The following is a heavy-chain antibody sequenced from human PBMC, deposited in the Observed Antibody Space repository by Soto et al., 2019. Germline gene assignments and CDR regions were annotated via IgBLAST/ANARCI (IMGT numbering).Heavy chain of an antibody. J-gene: IGHJ4*02. V-gene: IGHV3-23*01. D-gene: IGHD2-21*01. CDR1: GFTFSNYD. CDR2: VSSSGSRT. CDR3: ARRDCGSGTNCEFGAPAFAY. Sequence: EVQLLESGGGLVQSGGSLRLSCAAFGFTFSNYDMSWVRQAPGKGLEWVSGVSSSGSRTYYADSVKGRFTISRDNPKNTLDLQMTRLSAADTAGYYCARRDCGSGTNCEFGAPAFAYWGQGNLVTVTS.